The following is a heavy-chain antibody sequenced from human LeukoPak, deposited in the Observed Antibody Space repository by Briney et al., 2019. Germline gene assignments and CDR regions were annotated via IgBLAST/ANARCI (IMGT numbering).Heavy chain of an antibody. Sequence: ASVKVSCKTSGYSFNIYEINWVRQATGQGLEWMGWVNPNSGDTDYAQKFQDRLTMTRNTSISTAYMELSGLRLEDTAVYYCSRGPRFDPWGQGTQVTVSS. CDR2: VNPNSGDT. CDR1: GYSFNIYE. J-gene: IGHJ5*02. CDR3: SRGPRFDP. V-gene: IGHV1-8*01.